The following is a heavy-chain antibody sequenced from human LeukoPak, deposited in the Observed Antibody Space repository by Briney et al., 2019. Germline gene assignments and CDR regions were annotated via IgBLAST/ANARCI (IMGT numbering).Heavy chain of an antibody. CDR2: IKPDGSDK. J-gene: IGHJ3*02. V-gene: IGHV3-7*03. CDR1: GFDFSSYW. CDR3: AKDTQYYYGSGSLYDAFDI. Sequence: GGSLRLSCAASGFDFSSYWMSWVRQAPGKGLEWLANIKPDGSDKHYMASLKGRFTISRDNAKNSLYLQMNSLRAEDTALYYCAKDTQYYYGSGSLYDAFDIWGQGTMVTVSS. D-gene: IGHD3-10*01.